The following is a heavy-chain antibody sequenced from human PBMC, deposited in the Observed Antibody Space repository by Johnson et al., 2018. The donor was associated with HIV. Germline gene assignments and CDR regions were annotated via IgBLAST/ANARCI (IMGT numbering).Heavy chain of an antibody. CDR1: GFTFSSYA. D-gene: IGHD6-6*01. Sequence: QVQLVESGGGVVQPGRSLRLSCAASGFTFSSYATHWVRQAPGKGLEWVAVISYDGSNKYYADSVKGRFTISRDNSKNTLYLQMNSLRAEDTAVYYCARGGGYSIAAPSDAFDIWGQGTMVTVSS. V-gene: IGHV3-30-3*01. CDR2: ISYDGSNK. J-gene: IGHJ3*02. CDR3: ARGGGYSIAAPSDAFDI.